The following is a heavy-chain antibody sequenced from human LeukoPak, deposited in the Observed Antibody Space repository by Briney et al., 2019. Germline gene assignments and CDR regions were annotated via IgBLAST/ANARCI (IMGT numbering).Heavy chain of an antibody. D-gene: IGHD3-10*01. CDR2: ISSSRSYI. CDR1: GFTFSSYE. CDR3: ARDGYSGNFHETYYFYYMDV. J-gene: IGHJ6*03. Sequence: PGGSLRLSCAASGFTFSSYEMNWVRQAPGKGLEWVSSISSSRSYIYYADSVKGRFTISRDNAKNSLYLQMNSLRAEDTAVYYCARDGYSGNFHETYYFYYMDVWGKGTTVTVSS. V-gene: IGHV3-21*01.